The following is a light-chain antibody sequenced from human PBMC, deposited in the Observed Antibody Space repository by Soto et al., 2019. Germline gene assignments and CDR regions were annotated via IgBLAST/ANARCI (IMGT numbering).Light chain of an antibody. CDR2: AAS. CDR1: QDISSW. Sequence: DIQMTQSPSSLSASAGDRVTITCRASQDISSWLAWYQQKPGKAPKLLIYAASSLQSGVPSRFSGSGSGTDFTLTISSLQPEDFATYYCQQANSFPITFGQGTRLEIK. CDR3: QQANSFPIT. V-gene: IGKV1-12*01. J-gene: IGKJ5*01.